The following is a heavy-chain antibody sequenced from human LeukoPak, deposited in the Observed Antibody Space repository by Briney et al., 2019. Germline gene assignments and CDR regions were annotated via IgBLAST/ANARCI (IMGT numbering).Heavy chain of an antibody. CDR2: INSDGSST. D-gene: IGHD5-12*01. CDR1: GFTFSSYW. Sequence: PGGSLRLSCAASGFTFSSYWMSWVRQAPGKGLVWVSSINSDGSSTSYADSVRGRFTISRDNSKNTLYLQMKSLRAEDTAVYYCAKGGGYEAQYYYYYLDVWGKGTTVTISS. CDR3: AKGGGYEAQYYYYYLDV. J-gene: IGHJ6*03. V-gene: IGHV3-74*01.